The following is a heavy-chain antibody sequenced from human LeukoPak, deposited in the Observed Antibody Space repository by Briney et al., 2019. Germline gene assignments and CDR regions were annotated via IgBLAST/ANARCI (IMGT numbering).Heavy chain of an antibody. CDR3: ARGAARLGSDY. CDR1: GFTFSSYW. CDR2: INSDGSST. D-gene: IGHD6-6*01. V-gene: IGHV3-74*01. J-gene: IGHJ4*02. Sequence: PGGSLRLSCAASGFTFSSYWMHWVRQAPGKGLAWVSRINSDGSSTIYADSVKGRFTTSRDNAKNTLHLQMNSLRAEDTAVYYCARGAARLGSDYWGQGTLVTVSS.